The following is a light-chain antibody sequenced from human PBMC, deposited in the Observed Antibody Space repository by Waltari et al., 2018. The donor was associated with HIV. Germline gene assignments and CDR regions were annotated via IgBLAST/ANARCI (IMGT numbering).Light chain of an antibody. CDR2: RNN. J-gene: IGLJ3*02. CDR1: RSYLGRHY. Sequence: QSVLTQPPSASGAPGQEFTIPCSGRRSYLGRHYVFWYQQLPGAAPKLLINRNNQRPAGVPDRFSGSKSGTSASLAVSGLRSEDEGHYYCATWDDSLSGRVFGGGTKLTVL. V-gene: IGLV1-47*01. CDR3: ATWDDSLSGRV.